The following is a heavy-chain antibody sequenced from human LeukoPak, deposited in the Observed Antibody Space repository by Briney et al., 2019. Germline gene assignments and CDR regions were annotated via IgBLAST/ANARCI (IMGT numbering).Heavy chain of an antibody. Sequence: ASVKVSCKDSGYTFTGYHTHWVRPAPGQRLEWMGGINPDSGGTKDTQRFQDRVTMTRDTSISTAYMELSKLRSDDTAVYYCARGRHFDSDGYCEAFYFDLWGRGTLVTVSS. CDR1: GYTFTGYH. CDR2: INPDSGGT. V-gene: IGHV1-2*02. CDR3: ARGRHFDSDGYCEAFYFDL. J-gene: IGHJ4*02. D-gene: IGHD3-22*01.